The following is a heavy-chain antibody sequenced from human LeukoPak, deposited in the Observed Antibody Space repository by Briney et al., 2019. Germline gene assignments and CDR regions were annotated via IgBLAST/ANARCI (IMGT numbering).Heavy chain of an antibody. D-gene: IGHD3-22*01. CDR1: GGSISSSSYY. J-gene: IGHJ4*02. V-gene: IGHV4-39*07. CDR3: ARVSVISGYYPSDFDY. CDR2: IYYSGST. Sequence: SETLSLTCTVSGGSISSSSYYWGWIRQPPGKGLEWIGSIYYSGSTYYNPSLKSRVTISVDTSKNQFSLKLSSVTAADTAVYYCARVSVISGYYPSDFDYWGQGTLVTVSS.